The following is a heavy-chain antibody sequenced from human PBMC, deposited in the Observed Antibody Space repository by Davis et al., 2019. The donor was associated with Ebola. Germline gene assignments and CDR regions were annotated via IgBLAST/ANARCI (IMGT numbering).Heavy chain of an antibody. CDR1: GYRFTSYW. Sequence: KVSCKGSGYRFTSYWIGWVRQMPGRGLQWMGIIYPDDSDTRYSPSFQGQVTISADKSISTAYLQWSSLKASDTAMYYCARPGTAGTVDGFDIWGQGTMVTVSS. CDR3: ARPGTAGTVDGFDI. CDR2: IYPDDSDT. D-gene: IGHD1-1*01. V-gene: IGHV5-51*01. J-gene: IGHJ3*02.